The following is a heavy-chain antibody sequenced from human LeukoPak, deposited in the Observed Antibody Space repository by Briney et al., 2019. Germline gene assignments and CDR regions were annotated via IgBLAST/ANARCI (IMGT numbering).Heavy chain of an antibody. D-gene: IGHD6-13*01. CDR2: ISSSSSYI. V-gene: IGHV3-21*01. CDR3: ARAPLSWYEAFDI. Sequence: GGSLRLSCAASGFTFSSYSMNWVRQAPGKGLELVSSISSSSSYIYYADSVKGRFTISRDNAKNSLYLQMNSLRAEDTAVYYCARAPLSWYEAFDIWGQGTMVTVSS. CDR1: GFTFSSYS. J-gene: IGHJ3*02.